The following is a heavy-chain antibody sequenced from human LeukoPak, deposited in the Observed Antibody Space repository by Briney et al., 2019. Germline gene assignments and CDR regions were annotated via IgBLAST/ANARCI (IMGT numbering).Heavy chain of an antibody. CDR1: GGSISSGDYY. CDR3: TRSGDYESGGGSYTA. Sequence: PSETLSLTCTVSGGSISSGDYYWSWIRQPPGKGLEWIGYIYYSGSTYYNPSLKSRVTISVDTSKNQFSLKLSSVTAADTAVYYCTRSGDYESGGGSYTAWGQGTLVTVSS. CDR2: IYYSGST. D-gene: IGHD1-26*01. V-gene: IGHV4-30-4*01. J-gene: IGHJ4*02.